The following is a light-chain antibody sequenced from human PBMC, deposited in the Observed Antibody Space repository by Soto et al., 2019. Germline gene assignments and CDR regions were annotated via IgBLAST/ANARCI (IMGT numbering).Light chain of an antibody. V-gene: IGKV1-39*01. CDR1: QSITSY. J-gene: IGKJ4*01. CDR3: QQSYRAPLN. Sequence: IQMTQSPSSLSASVGDRVTITCRASQSITSYLNWYQQKPGKAPNLLIYAASTLQSGVPSRFSGSGSGTDFTLTISSLQPEDFATYYCQQSYRAPLNFGGGTKIDLK. CDR2: AAS.